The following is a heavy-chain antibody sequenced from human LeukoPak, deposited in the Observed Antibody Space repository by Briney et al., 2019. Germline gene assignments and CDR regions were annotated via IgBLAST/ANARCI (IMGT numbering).Heavy chain of an antibody. Sequence: SVKVSCKASGGTFCSYAISWVRQAPGQGLEWMGGIIPIFGTANYAQKFQGRVTITADESTSTTYMELSSLRSEDTAVYYCASNVPKRITIFGVVDLYFDYWGQGTLVTVSS. CDR3: ASNVPKRITIFGVVDLYFDY. V-gene: IGHV1-69*13. CDR2: IIPIFGTA. CDR1: GGTFCSYA. D-gene: IGHD3-3*01. J-gene: IGHJ4*02.